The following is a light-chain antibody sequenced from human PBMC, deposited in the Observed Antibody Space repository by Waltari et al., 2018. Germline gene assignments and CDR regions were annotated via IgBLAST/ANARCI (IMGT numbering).Light chain of an antibody. CDR3: QQYGSSPWT. V-gene: IGKV3-20*01. J-gene: IGKJ1*01. Sequence: EIVLTQSPGTLSLSPGERATLSCRASQSVSSSYLAWYQKKPGQAPRVLIHGASNRATGIPDRFSGSGSGTDFTLTISRLEPEDFAVYYCQQYGSSPWTFGQGTKGEIK. CDR1: QSVSSSY. CDR2: GAS.